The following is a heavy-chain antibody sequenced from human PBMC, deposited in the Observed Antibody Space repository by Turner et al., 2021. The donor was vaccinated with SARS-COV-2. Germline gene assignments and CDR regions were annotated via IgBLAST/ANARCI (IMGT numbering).Heavy chain of an antibody. CDR2: INSEGSST. CDR3: ARVGIAAAGPTFYYYYYGMDV. J-gene: IGHJ6*02. D-gene: IGHD6-13*01. Sequence: EVQLVESGGGLVKPGGSLRLSCAASGFTLSSYWMHWVRQAPGKGLLWVSRINSEGSSTSYADSVKGRFTISRDNAKNTLYLQMNSLRAEDTAVYYCARVGIAAAGPTFYYYYYGMDVWGQGTTVTVSS. CDR1: GFTLSSYW. V-gene: IGHV3-74*01.